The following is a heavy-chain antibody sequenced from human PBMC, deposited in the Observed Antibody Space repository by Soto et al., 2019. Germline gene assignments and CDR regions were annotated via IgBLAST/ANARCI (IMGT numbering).Heavy chain of an antibody. Sequence: ASVKVSCKASGYTLTGYYMHWVRQAPGQGLEWMGWINPNSGGTNYAQKFQGWVTMTRDTSISTAYMELSRLRSDDTAVYYCARARDYDFLDIWGQGTMVTVSS. CDR2: INPNSGGT. CDR3: ARARDYDFLDI. CDR1: GYTLTGYY. D-gene: IGHD3-3*01. J-gene: IGHJ3*02. V-gene: IGHV1-2*04.